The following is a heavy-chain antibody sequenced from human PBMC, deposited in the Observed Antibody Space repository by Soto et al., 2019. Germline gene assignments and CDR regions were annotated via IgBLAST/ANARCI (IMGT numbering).Heavy chain of an antibody. CDR3: ARDEDSSGWYFRSNWFDP. V-gene: IGHV3-30-3*01. J-gene: IGHJ5*02. D-gene: IGHD6-19*01. CDR1: GFTFSSYA. Sequence: GGSLRLSCAASGFTFSSYAMHWVRQAPGKGLEWVAVISYDGSNKYYADSVKGRFTISRDNSKNTLYLQMNSLRAEDTAVYYCARDEDSSGWYFRSNWFDPWGQGTLVTVS. CDR2: ISYDGSNK.